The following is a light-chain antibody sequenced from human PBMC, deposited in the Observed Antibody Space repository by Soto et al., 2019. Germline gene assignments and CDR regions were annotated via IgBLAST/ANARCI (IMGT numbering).Light chain of an antibody. V-gene: IGKV3-20*01. CDR3: QQYAGSPRS. J-gene: IGKJ1*01. CDR1: QSVSSTY. CDR2: GAS. Sequence: EIVLTQSPGTLSLSPGERATLSCRASQSVSSTYLAWYQQKPGQAPRLLIHGASSRVTGIPDRFSGSGSGTDFTLTISGLELEDFAVYYCQQYAGSPRSFGQGTKVEIK.